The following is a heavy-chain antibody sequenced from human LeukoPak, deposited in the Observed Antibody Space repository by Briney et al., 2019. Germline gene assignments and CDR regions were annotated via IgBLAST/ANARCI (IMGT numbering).Heavy chain of an antibody. J-gene: IGHJ6*03. Sequence: VASVKVSCKASGYTFTSYGISWVRQAPGQGLEWMGWISAYNGNTNYAQKLQGRVTMTTDTSTSTAYMELRSLRSDDTAVYYCARDRGKGFSEYMDVWGKGTTVTVSS. CDR1: GYTFTSYG. D-gene: IGHD3-10*01. V-gene: IGHV1-18*01. CDR2: ISAYNGNT. CDR3: ARDRGKGFSEYMDV.